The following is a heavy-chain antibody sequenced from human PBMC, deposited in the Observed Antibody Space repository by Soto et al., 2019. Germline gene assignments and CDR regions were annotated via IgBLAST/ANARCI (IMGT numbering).Heavy chain of an antibody. CDR3: VKDGYSSGCYPTPAFHF. D-gene: IGHD6-19*01. Sequence: QVQLVESGGGVVQPGRSLRLSCAASGFTFSSYGMHWVRQAPGKGLEWVALISLDGNRGNYAASVKGRFIISRDNSKDTLYIQMNSLRAEDTAVYFCVKDGYSSGCYPTPAFHFWGQGSLVAVSS. CDR2: ISLDGNRG. CDR1: GFTFSSYG. J-gene: IGHJ4*02. V-gene: IGHV3-30*18.